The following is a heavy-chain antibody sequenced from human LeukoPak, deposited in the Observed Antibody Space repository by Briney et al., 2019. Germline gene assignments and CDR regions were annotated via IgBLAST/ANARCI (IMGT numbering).Heavy chain of an antibody. V-gene: IGHV4-39*01. J-gene: IGHJ4*02. D-gene: IGHD2-15*01. CDR3: ARHCSGGSCYSGLDY. CDR2: IYYSGNT. Sequence: SETPSLTCAVSGGSISSSSYYWGWIRQPPGKGLEWIGSIYYSGNTYYNPSLKSRVTISVDTSKNQFSLKMSSVTAADTAVYYCARHCSGGSCYSGLDYWGQGTLVTVSS. CDR1: GGSISSSSYY.